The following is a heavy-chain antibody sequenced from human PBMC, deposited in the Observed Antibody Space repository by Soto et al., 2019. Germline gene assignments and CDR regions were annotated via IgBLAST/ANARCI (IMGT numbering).Heavy chain of an antibody. D-gene: IGHD3-22*01. V-gene: IGHV4-59*08. CDR2: IYYSGST. J-gene: IGHJ5*02. CDR1: GGSISNYY. CDR3: ARMVGYYDSSDPDWFDP. Sequence: PSETLSLTCTVSGGSISNYYWNWIRQSPGKGLEWIGYIYYSGSTNYTPSLKSRVTISVDTSKNQFSLKLSSVTAADTAVYYCARMVGYYDSSDPDWFDPWGQGTLVTVSS.